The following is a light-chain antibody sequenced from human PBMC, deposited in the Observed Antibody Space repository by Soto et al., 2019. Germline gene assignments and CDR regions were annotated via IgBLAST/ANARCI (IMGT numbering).Light chain of an antibody. CDR1: SSDVGAYNY. CDR3: CSYAGSYTLL. CDR2: DVS. Sequence: QSALTQPRSVSGSPGQSVTISCTGTSSDVGAYNYVSWYHQHPGKAPKLLIYDVSQRPSGVPDRFSGSKSGNTASLIISGLQTEDEADYHCCSYAGSYTLLFGGGTKLTVL. V-gene: IGLV2-11*01. J-gene: IGLJ2*01.